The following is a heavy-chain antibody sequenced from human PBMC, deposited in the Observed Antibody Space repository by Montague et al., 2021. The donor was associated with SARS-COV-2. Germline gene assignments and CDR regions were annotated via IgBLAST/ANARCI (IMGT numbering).Heavy chain of an antibody. CDR2: INSDGSDT. D-gene: IGHD1-26*01. CDR1: GFTFSYYW. CDR3: AREEAWDLMIDS. V-gene: IGHV3-74*01. Sequence: SLRLSCASSGFTFSYYWMHWVRQAPGKGLVWVSRINSDGSDTSYADSVKGRFTISRDNAKNTLYLQTDSLRAEDTAVYYCAREEAWDLMIDSWGRGTLVTVSS. J-gene: IGHJ4*02.